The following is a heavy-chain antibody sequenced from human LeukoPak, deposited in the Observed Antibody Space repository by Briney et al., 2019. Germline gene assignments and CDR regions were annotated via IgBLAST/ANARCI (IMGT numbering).Heavy chain of an antibody. V-gene: IGHV1-46*01. D-gene: IGHD1-20*01. CDR2: INPSGGST. J-gene: IGHJ5*02. CDR1: GYTFTSYY. Sequence: ASVKVSCKASGYTFTSYYMHWVRQAPGQGLEWMGIINPSGGSTSYAQKFQGRVTMTRDTSISTAYMELSRLRSDDTAVYYCATTHTGITGPNWFDPWGQGTLVTVSS. CDR3: ATTHTGITGPNWFDP.